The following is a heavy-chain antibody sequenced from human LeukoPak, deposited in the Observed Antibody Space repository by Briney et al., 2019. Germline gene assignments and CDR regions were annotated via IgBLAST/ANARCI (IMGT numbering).Heavy chain of an antibody. CDR3: ARTLYIASAPGGFDY. J-gene: IGHJ4*02. D-gene: IGHD3-16*01. CDR2: INPNSGGT. V-gene: IGHV1-2*02. Sequence: GASVKVSCKPSGYTFTGYSMHWVRQAPGQGLEWMGWINPNSGGTNYAQKFQGRVTMTRDTSTGTVYMEVNALRSDDTAVYYCARTLYIASAPGGFDYWGQGTLVTVSS. CDR1: GYTFTGYS.